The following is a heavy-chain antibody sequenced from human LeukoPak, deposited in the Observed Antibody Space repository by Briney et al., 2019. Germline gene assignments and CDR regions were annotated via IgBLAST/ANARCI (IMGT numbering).Heavy chain of an antibody. CDR2: TYYRSKWYN. Sequence: SQTLSLTCAISGDSVSSNSAAWNWIRQSPSRGLEWLGRTYYRSKWYNDYAVSVKSRITINPDTSKNQFSLQLNSVTPEDTAVYYCARAGGQLERPGNNWFDPWGQGTLVTVSS. D-gene: IGHD1-1*01. J-gene: IGHJ5*02. V-gene: IGHV6-1*01. CDR1: GDSVSSNSAA. CDR3: ARAGGQLERPGNNWFDP.